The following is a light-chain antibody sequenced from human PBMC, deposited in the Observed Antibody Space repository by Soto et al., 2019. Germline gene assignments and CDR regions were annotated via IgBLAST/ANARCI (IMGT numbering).Light chain of an antibody. V-gene: IGLV1-51*01. CDR2: DNN. CDR1: SSNIGNNL. Sequence: QSVLTQPPSVSAAPGQKVTISCSGSSSNIGNNLVSWFQHLQGTAPKLLIYDNNKRPSGIADRFSGSMSGTSATLGITGLQTGDEADYYCGSWDTSLSAYVFGTGTKLTVL. J-gene: IGLJ1*01. CDR3: GSWDTSLSAYV.